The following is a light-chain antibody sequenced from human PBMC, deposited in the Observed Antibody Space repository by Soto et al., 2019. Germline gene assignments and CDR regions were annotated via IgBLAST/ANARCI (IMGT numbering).Light chain of an antibody. Sequence: EIVLTQSPGTLFLSPGERATLSGRASQSVSSSYLAWYQQKPGQAPRLRIYGASARATGLPARFSGSESGTDFTLTISRLEPEAFAVFYCQQYCSSTMYTGGQGTKLEIK. J-gene: IGKJ2*01. CDR3: QQYCSSTMYT. V-gene: IGKV3-20*01. CDR2: GAS. CDR1: QSVSSSY.